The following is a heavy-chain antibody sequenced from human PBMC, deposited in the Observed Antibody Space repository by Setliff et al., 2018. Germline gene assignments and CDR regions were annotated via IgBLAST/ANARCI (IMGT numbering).Heavy chain of an antibody. V-gene: IGHV3-11*01. D-gene: IGHD1-1*01. CDR1: GFTFSDYY. Sequence: GGSLRLSCVASGFTFSDYYMSWIRQAPGKGLEWVSYTRSDGYTIYYADSVKGRFTISRDNAKNSLYLHMNSLGGEETAVSYCARDWNGDGRSIDSWGQGTLVTVSS. CDR3: ARDWNGDGRSIDS. J-gene: IGHJ5*01. CDR2: TRSDGYTI.